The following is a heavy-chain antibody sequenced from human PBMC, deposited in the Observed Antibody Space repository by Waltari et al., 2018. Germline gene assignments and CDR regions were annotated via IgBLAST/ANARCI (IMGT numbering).Heavy chain of an antibody. D-gene: IGHD3-22*01. J-gene: IGHJ5*02. V-gene: IGHV4-39*07. CDR2: IYYSGST. CDR1: GRSISSSSYY. CDR3: ARPRYYDSSGYYNNWFDP. Sequence: QLQLQESGPGLVKPSETLSLTCTVSGRSISSSSYYWGWIRQPPGKGLEWIGSIYYSGSTYYNPSLKSRVTISVDTSKNQFSLKLSSVTAADTAVYYCARPRYYDSSGYYNNWFDPWGQGTLVTVSS.